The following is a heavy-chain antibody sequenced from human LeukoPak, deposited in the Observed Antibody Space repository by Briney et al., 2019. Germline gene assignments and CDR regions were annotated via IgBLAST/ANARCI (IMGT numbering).Heavy chain of an antibody. CDR2: IWYDGSDK. CDR3: ARDYGSGMDV. D-gene: IGHD3-10*01. Sequence: GGPLRLSCAPFGMTFSSYGMHWVRQTPGKGLEWVAIIWYDGSDKYYADSVKGRFTISRDNYKNTLYLQMNSLRGEDTAVYYCARDYGSGMDVWGKGTMVTVSS. J-gene: IGHJ6*04. CDR1: GMTFSSYG. V-gene: IGHV3-33*01.